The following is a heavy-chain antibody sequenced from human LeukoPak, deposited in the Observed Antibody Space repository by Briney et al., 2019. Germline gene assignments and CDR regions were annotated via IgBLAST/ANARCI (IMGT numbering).Heavy chain of an antibody. D-gene: IGHD6-13*01. CDR3: AKDGSYSSSWYRHYYMDV. CDR2: ISWNSGSI. CDR1: GFTFDDYA. J-gene: IGHJ6*03. V-gene: IGHV3-9*01. Sequence: GRSLRLSCAASGFTFDDYAMHWVRQAPGKGLEWVSGISWNSGSIGYADSVKGRFTISRDNAKNSLYLQMNSLRAEDTALYYCAKDGSYSSSWYRHYYMDVWGKGTTVTVSS.